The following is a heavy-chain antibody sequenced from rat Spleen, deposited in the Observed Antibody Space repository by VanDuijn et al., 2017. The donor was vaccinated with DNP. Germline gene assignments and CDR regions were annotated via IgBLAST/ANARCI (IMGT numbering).Heavy chain of an antibody. CDR3: ARASYGSSY. Sequence: QVQLKESGPGLVQPSQTLFLTCTVSGFSLTNYDVHWVRQPPGKGLEWIAAISGAGTTYYNSALKSLLSISRDTSKSQVFLKMNNLQTEDTATYYCARASYGSSYWGQGVMVTVSS. J-gene: IGHJ2*01. CDR2: ISGAGTT. D-gene: IGHD1-3*01. V-gene: IGHV2S12*01. CDR1: GFSLTNYD.